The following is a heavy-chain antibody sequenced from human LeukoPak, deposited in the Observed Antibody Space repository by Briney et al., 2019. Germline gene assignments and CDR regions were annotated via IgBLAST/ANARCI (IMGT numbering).Heavy chain of an antibody. CDR2: ISSSSSTI. CDR3: ARSIAAAGLNWFDP. Sequence: GGSLRLSCAASGFTFSSYSMNWVRQAPGKGLEWVSYISSSSSTIYYADSVKGRFTISRDNSKNTLYLQMNSLRAEDTAVYYCARSIAAAGLNWFDPWGQGTLVTVSS. V-gene: IGHV3-48*01. J-gene: IGHJ5*02. D-gene: IGHD6-13*01. CDR1: GFTFSSYS.